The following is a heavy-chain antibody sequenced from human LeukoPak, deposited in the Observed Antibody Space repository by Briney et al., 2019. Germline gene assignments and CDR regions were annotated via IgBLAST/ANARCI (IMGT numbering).Heavy chain of an antibody. V-gene: IGHV3-21*01. Sequence: GGSLRLSCAASGFTFSSYSMNWVRLAPGKGLEWVSSISSSSSYIYYADSVKGRFTISRDNAKNSLYLQMNSLRAEDTAVYYCARSGGVGSSGWYYYWGQGTLVTVSS. J-gene: IGHJ4*02. CDR1: GFTFSSYS. CDR2: ISSSSSYI. D-gene: IGHD6-19*01. CDR3: ARSGGVGSSGWYYY.